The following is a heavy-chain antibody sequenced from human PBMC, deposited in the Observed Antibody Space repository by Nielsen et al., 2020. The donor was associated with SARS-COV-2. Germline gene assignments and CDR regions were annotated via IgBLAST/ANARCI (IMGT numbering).Heavy chain of an antibody. Sequence: GGSLRLSCAASGFSFSNYAMHWVRQAPGKGLEWVSGISWNSGSIGYADSVKGRFTISRDNAKNSLYLQMNSLRAEDTALYYCAKVGGYSTFDYWGQGTLVTVSS. CDR2: ISWNSGSI. J-gene: IGHJ4*02. V-gene: IGHV3-9*01. D-gene: IGHD4-11*01. CDR1: GFSFSNYA. CDR3: AKVGGYSTFDY.